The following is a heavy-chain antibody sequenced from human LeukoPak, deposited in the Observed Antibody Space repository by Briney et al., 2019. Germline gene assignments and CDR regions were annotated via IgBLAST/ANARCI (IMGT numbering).Heavy chain of an antibody. V-gene: IGHV1-2*06. CDR1: GYTFTGYY. CDR3: ARERKITIFGVACDY. Sequence: ASVKVSCKASGYTFTGYYIHWVRQAPGQGLEWMGRINPNGGGTNYAQKFQGRVTMTSDTSISTAYMELSRLRSDDTAVYYCARERKITIFGVACDYWGQGILVTVSS. CDR2: INPNGGGT. D-gene: IGHD3-3*01. J-gene: IGHJ4*02.